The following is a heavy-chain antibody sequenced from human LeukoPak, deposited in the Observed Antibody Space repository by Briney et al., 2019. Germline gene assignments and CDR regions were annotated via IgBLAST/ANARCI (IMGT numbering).Heavy chain of an antibody. Sequence: ASVKVSCKASGGTFNSYAISWVPQAPGQALQWMGGIIPTFGTANYAQKFQGRVTITTDESTSTAYMELSSLRSEHTAVYYCARVQMATYYYFDYWGQGTLVTVSS. CDR1: GGTFNSYA. D-gene: IGHD5-24*01. V-gene: IGHV1-69*05. J-gene: IGHJ4*02. CDR2: IIPTFGTA. CDR3: ARVQMATYYYFDY.